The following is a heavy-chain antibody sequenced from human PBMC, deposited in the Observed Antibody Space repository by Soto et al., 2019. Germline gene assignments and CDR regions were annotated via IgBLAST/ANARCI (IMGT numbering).Heavy chain of an antibody. V-gene: IGHV4-59*08. CDR2: IYYSGST. D-gene: IGHD4-17*01. Sequence: SETLSLTCTVSGGSISSYYWIWIRQPPGKGLEWIGYIYYSGSTNYNPSLKSRVTISVDTSKNQFSLKLSSVTAADTAVYYCARRYGPGFDYWGQGTLVTVS. J-gene: IGHJ4*02. CDR1: GGSISSYY. CDR3: ARRYGPGFDY.